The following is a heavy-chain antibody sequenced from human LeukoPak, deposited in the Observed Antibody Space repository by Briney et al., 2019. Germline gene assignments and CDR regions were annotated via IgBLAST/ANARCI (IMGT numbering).Heavy chain of an antibody. V-gene: IGHV1-2*02. CDR1: GYTFTSYY. CDR2: INPNSGGT. J-gene: IGHJ4*02. CDR3: ARVYDSSGYYYTFDY. D-gene: IGHD3-22*01. Sequence: ASVKVSCKASGYTFTSYYMHWVRQAPGQGLEWMGWINPNSGGTNYAQKFQGRVTMTRDTSISTAYMELSRLRSDDTAVYYCARVYDSSGYYYTFDYWGQGTLVTVSS.